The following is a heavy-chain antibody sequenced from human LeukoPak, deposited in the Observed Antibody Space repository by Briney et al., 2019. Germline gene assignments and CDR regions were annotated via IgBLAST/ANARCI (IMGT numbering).Heavy chain of an antibody. J-gene: IGHJ5*02. D-gene: IGHD1-7*01. CDR3: ARGGAYNWNYRGLNWFDP. V-gene: IGHV1-46*01. CDR1: GYTFTSYY. CDR2: INPSGGST. Sequence: GASVKVSCKASGYTFTSYYMHWVRQAPGQGLEWMGIINPSGGSTSYAQKFQGRITMTRDMSTSTVYMELSSLRSEDTAVYYCARGGAYNWNYRGLNWFDPWGQGTLVAVSS.